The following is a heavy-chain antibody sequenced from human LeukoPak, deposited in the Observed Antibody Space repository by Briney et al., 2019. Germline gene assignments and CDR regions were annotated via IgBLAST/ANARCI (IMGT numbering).Heavy chain of an antibody. Sequence: PSETLSLTCTVSGGSISSSSYYWSWIRQPAGKGLEWIGRIYTSGSTNYNPSLKSRVTISVDTSKNQFSLKLSSVTAADTAVYYCAREGYCSSTSCYQFDYWGQGTLVTVSS. CDR1: GGSISSSSYY. CDR2: IYTSGST. J-gene: IGHJ4*02. D-gene: IGHD2-2*01. CDR3: AREGYCSSTSCYQFDY. V-gene: IGHV4-61*02.